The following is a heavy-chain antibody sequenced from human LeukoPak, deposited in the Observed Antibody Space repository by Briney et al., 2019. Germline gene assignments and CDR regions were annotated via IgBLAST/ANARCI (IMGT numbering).Heavy chain of an antibody. CDR2: MNPNSGNT. D-gene: IGHD2-2*01. J-gene: IGHJ5*02. Sequence: ASVKVSCKASGYTFTSYDINWVRQATGQGLEWMAWMNPNSGNTGYTQKFQGRVTMTRNTSISTAYMELSSLTSEDTAVYYCARGRGSVVVSNLFDPWGQGTLVTVSS. CDR3: ARGRGSVVVSNLFDP. V-gene: IGHV1-8*01. CDR1: GYTFTSYD.